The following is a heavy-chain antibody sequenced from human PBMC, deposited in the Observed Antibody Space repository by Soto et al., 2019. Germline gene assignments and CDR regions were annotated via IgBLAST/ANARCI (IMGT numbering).Heavy chain of an antibody. J-gene: IGHJ6*02. CDR1: GFTFSSYS. Sequence: EVQLVESGGGLVQPGGSLRLSCAASGFTFSSYSMNWVRQAPGKGLEWVSYISSSSSTIYYADSVKGRFTISRDNAKNSLYLQMNRLRDEDTAVYYCARVGRDVWSGYTPYGMDVWGQGTTVTVSS. CDR3: ARVGRDVWSGYTPYGMDV. D-gene: IGHD3-3*01. V-gene: IGHV3-48*02. CDR2: ISSSSSTI.